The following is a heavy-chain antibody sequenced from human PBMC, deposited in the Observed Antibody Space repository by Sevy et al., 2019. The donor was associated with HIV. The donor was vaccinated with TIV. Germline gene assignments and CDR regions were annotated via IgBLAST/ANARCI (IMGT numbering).Heavy chain of an antibody. V-gene: IGHV3-9*01. J-gene: IGHJ4*02. Sequence: SLRLSCAASGFTFDDYAMHWVRQAPGKGLEWVSGISWNSGSIGYADSVKGRFTISRDNAKNSLYLQMNSLRAEDTALYYCAKDVQAQDHIVVVTAIQAFDYWGQGTLVTVSS. CDR3: AKDVQAQDHIVVVTAIQAFDY. D-gene: IGHD2-21*02. CDR1: GFTFDDYA. CDR2: ISWNSGSI.